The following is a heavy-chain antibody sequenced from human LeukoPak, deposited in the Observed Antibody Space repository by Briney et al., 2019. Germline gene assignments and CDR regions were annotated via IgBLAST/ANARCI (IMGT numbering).Heavy chain of an antibody. J-gene: IGHJ4*02. CDR2: INPNSGDT. CDR3: ARDSPDGSGTYYNDSPDY. V-gene: IGHV1-2*02. Sequence: ASVKVSCQASRYTLTGYYMHSVRQAPGQGLECMGWINPNSGDTKYAQKFQGRVTMTRDTSISTGYMDLRSLRSDDTAIYYCARDSPDGSGTYYNDSPDYWGEGTLVTVSS. D-gene: IGHD3-10*01. CDR1: RYTLTGYY.